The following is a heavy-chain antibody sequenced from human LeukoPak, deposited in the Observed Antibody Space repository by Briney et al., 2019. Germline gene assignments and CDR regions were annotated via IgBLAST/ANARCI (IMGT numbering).Heavy chain of an antibody. CDR3: ARVGYSYGYVSYYYYYMDV. CDR2: IYYSGST. J-gene: IGHJ6*03. D-gene: IGHD5-18*01. CDR1: GGSISSSSYY. Sequence: PSETLSLTCTVSGGSISSSSYYWGWIRQPPGKGLEWIGSIYYSGSTYYNPSLKSRVTISVDTSKNQFSLKLSSVTAADTAVYYCARVGYSYGYVSYYYYYMDVWGKGTTVTISS. V-gene: IGHV4-39*01.